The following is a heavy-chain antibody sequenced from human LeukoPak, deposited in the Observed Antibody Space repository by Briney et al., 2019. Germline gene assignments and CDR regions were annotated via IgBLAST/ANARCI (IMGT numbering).Heavy chain of an antibody. Sequence: ASVKVSCKASGYTFTSYGISWVRQAPGQGLEWMGWISAYNGNTNYAQKLQGRVTMATDTSTSTAYMELRGLRSDDTAVYYCARIYFEGITMIVVVPGDYWGQGTLVTVSS. CDR3: ARIYFEGITMIVVVPGDY. CDR2: ISAYNGNT. D-gene: IGHD3-22*01. J-gene: IGHJ4*02. CDR1: GYTFTSYG. V-gene: IGHV1-18*01.